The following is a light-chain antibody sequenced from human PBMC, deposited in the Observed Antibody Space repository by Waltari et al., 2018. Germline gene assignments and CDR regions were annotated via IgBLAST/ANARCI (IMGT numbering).Light chain of an antibody. J-gene: IGKJ1*01. Sequence: DIVMTQSPLSLPVTSGEPASISCSSSQTLLHSNGKNYLNWYLQKPGQSPQVLIYLGSNRASGVPDRFSGSGSGTDFTLKISRVEAEDVGVYYCMQAIQARTFGQGTKVEVK. CDR2: LGS. CDR3: MQAIQART. V-gene: IGKV2-28*01. CDR1: QTLLHSNGKNY.